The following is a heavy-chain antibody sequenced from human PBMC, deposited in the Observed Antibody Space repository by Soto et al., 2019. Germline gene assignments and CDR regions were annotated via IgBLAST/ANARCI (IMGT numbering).Heavy chain of an antibody. CDR3: ARDGLGFCSGGSCYPVGYYFDY. V-gene: IGHV3-33*01. Sequence: QVQLVESGGGVVQPGRSLRLSCAASGFTCSSYGMHWVRQAPGKGLEWVAVIWYDGSNKYYADSVKGRFTISRDNSKNTLYLQMNSLRAEDTAVYYCARDGLGFCSGGSCYPVGYYFDYWGQGTLVTVSS. CDR2: IWYDGSNK. CDR1: GFTCSSYG. J-gene: IGHJ4*02. D-gene: IGHD2-15*01.